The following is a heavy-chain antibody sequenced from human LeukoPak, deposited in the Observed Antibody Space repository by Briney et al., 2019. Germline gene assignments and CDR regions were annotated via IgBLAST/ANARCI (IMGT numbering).Heavy chain of an antibody. J-gene: IGHJ5*02. Sequence: ASVNVSCNASGYAFTSDDINCVRQATGQGLEWMGWMNPNSGNTGYAQKFQGRVTMPRNTSISTAYMELSSLRSEDTAVYYCARAGNYDFWSGYSPSDWFDPWGQGTLVTVSS. CDR3: ARAGNYDFWSGYSPSDWFDP. CDR1: GYAFTSDD. V-gene: IGHV1-8*01. D-gene: IGHD3-3*01. CDR2: MNPNSGNT.